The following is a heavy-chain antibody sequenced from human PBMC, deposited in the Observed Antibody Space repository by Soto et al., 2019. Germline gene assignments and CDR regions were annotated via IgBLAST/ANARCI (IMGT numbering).Heavy chain of an antibody. CDR3: ARDPRPRSFGDYDYYYGMDV. CDR1: GYTFTSYG. J-gene: IGHJ6*02. CDR2: ISTYNGNT. D-gene: IGHD4-17*01. Sequence: QVQLVQSGAEVKKPGASVKVSCKASGYTFTSYGISWVRQAPGQGLEWMGWISTYNGNTNYAQKLQGRVTMTKDTSTNTAYMELRSLRSDDTAVYYCARDPRPRSFGDYDYYYGMDVWGQGTTVTVSS. V-gene: IGHV1-18*04.